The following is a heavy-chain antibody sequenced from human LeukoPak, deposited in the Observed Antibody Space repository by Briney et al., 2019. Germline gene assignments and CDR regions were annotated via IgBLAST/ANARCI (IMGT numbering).Heavy chain of an antibody. D-gene: IGHD4-23*01. CDR2: IIPIFGAA. J-gene: IGHJ4*02. CDR3: ARDHSYGGKELAY. Sequence: GSSVKVSCKASGDTFSSYAISWVRQAPGQGLEWMGGIIPIFGAANYAQKFQGRVTMTTDTSTSTAYMELRSLRSDDTAVYYCARDHSYGGKELAYWGQGTLVTVSS. CDR1: GDTFSSYA. V-gene: IGHV1-69*05.